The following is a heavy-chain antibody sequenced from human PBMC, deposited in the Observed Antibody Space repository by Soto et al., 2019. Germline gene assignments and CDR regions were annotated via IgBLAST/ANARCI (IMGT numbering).Heavy chain of an antibody. V-gene: IGHV4-31*03. Sequence: SATLSLTSTVSGGSISSGGYYWSWIRQHPGKGLEWIGYIYYSGSTYYNPSLKSRVTISVDTSKNQFSLKLSSVTAADTAVYYCARVLREVTFDAFDIWGQGTMVPVSS. CDR3: ARVLREVTFDAFDI. J-gene: IGHJ3*02. D-gene: IGHD2-21*02. CDR1: GGSISSGGYY. CDR2: IYYSGST.